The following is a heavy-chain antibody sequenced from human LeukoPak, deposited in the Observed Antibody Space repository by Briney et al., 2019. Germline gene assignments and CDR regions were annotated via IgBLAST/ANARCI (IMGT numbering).Heavy chain of an antibody. CDR1: GFTFSSYS. V-gene: IGHV3-21*01. CDR2: ISSSSSYI. CDR3: ARDLGRGDYP. D-gene: IGHD3-16*01. J-gene: IGHJ5*02. Sequence: PGGSLRLYCAASGFTFSSYSMNWVRQAPGKGLEWVSSISSSSSYIYYADSVKGRFTISRDNAKNSLYLQMNSLRAEDTAVYYCARDLGRGDYPWGQGTLVTVSS.